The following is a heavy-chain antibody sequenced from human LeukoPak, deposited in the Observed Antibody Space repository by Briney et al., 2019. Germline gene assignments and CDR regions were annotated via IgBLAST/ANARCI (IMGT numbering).Heavy chain of an antibody. CDR2: IYTSGST. J-gene: IGHJ4*02. V-gene: IGHV4-4*07. CDR1: GGTISSYY. Sequence: SETLSLTCTVSGGTISSYYWSWIRQPAGKGLGWIGRIYTSGSTNYNPSLNSRVTISVDTSKNQFSLKLTSVTAADTAVYYCCGSGWFAGPFGYWGQGALVTVSS. CDR3: CGSGWFAGPFGY. D-gene: IGHD6-19*01.